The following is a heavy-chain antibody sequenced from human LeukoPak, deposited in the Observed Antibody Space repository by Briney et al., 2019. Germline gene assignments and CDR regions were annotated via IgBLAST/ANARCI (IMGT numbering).Heavy chain of an antibody. Sequence: SETLSLTCTVSGGSISSYYWSWIRQPAGKGLEWIGRIYTSGSTNYNPSLKSRVTMSVDTSKNQFSLKLSSVTAADTAVYYCATVLAAAGNNWFDPWGQGTLVTVSS. CDR1: GGSISSYY. V-gene: IGHV4-4*07. CDR2: IYTSGST. CDR3: ATVLAAAGNNWFDP. J-gene: IGHJ5*02. D-gene: IGHD6-13*01.